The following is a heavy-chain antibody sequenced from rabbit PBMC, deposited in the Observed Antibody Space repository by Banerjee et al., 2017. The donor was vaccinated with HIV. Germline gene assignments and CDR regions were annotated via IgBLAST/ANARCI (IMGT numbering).Heavy chain of an antibody. D-gene: IGHD7-1*01. V-gene: IGHV1S40*01. J-gene: IGHJ4*01. CDR1: GFSFSSSYY. CDR3: ARDQDGYSAYGPFNL. CDR2: INAGSSGST. Sequence: QSLEESGGGLVQPEGSLTLTCTASGFSFSSSYYMCWVRQAPGKGLEWIGCINAGSSGSTYYASWAKGRFTISKTSSTTVTLQMTSLTAADTATYFCARDQDGYSAYGPFNLWGPGTLVTVS.